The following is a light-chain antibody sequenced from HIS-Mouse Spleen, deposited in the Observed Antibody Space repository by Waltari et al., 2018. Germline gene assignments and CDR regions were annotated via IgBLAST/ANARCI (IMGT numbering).Light chain of an antibody. J-gene: IGLJ2*01. Sequence: SYELTQPPSVSVSPGQTARITCSGEEFPTKYAYWYQQKSGQAPVLVIYEDSKRPSGIPERFSGSSSGTMATLTISGAQVEDEADYYCYSTDSSGNHRVFGGGTKLTVL. CDR1: EFPTKY. CDR3: YSTDSSGNHRV. V-gene: IGLV3-10*01. CDR2: EDS.